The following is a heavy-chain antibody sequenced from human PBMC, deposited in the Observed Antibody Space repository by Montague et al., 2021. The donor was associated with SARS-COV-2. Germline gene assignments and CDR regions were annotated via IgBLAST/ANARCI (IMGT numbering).Heavy chain of an antibody. Sequence: SETLSLTCTVSGGSITGYYWGWLRRSPGKGLEWIAYIYDGGAVNYNPSLGRRVTISTDTSKNQLSLKVNSVTAADTAVYYCVRDHPYGGPRGAYDIWGQGTVVTVSS. D-gene: IGHD4-23*01. V-gene: IGHV4-59*01. J-gene: IGHJ3*02. CDR1: GGSITGYY. CDR3: VRDHPYGGPRGAYDI. CDR2: IYDGGAV.